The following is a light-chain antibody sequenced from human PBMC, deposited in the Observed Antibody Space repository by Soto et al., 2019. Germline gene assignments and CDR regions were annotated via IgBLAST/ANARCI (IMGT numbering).Light chain of an antibody. CDR3: QVWDISSDPNYV. J-gene: IGLJ1*01. Sequence: SYELTQPPSVSGAPGQTASITCGGNNSGSKSVHWYQQKPGQAPVLVVFDDRDRPSGVPDRFSGSNSGHTATLTISRVEAGDEADYYCQVWDISSDPNYVFGTGTKLTVL. CDR2: DDR. CDR1: NSGSKS. V-gene: IGLV3-21*02.